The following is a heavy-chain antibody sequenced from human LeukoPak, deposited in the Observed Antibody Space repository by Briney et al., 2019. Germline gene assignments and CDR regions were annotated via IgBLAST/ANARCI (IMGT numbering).Heavy chain of an antibody. J-gene: IGHJ4*02. CDR3: ARVPKGSGYFNY. D-gene: IGHD3-10*01. V-gene: IGHV4-59*01. Sequence: SETLSLTCTVSGGSISGYYWSWIRQPPGKGLEWIGVFHYSGSTNYNPSLKGRVTFSLDTSKHQFSLKLNSVTAADTAVYYCARVPKGSGYFNYWGQGTLVTVSS. CDR2: FHYSGST. CDR1: GGSISGYY.